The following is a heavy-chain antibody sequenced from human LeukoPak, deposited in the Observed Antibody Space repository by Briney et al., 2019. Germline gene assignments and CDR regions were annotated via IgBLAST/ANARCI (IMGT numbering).Heavy chain of an antibody. V-gene: IGHV4-59*01. Sequence: TSETLSLTCTVSGGSISSYYWSWIWQPPGKGLEWIGYIYYSGSTNYNPSLKSRVTISVDTSKNQFSLKLSSVTAADTAVYYCARGGYSYGYRGNYYYYYGMDVWGQGTTVTVSS. CDR3: ARGGYSYGYRGNYYYYYGMDV. CDR2: IYYSGST. CDR1: GGSISSYY. J-gene: IGHJ6*02. D-gene: IGHD5-18*01.